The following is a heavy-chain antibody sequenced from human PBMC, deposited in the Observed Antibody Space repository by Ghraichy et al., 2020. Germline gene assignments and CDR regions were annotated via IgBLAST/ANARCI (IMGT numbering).Heavy chain of an antibody. CDR1: GFTFSSYA. J-gene: IGHJ4*02. V-gene: IGHV3-23*01. CDR3: AKDTRLDY. CDR2: ISGSGGST. Sequence: GESLNISCAASGFTFSSYAMSWVRQAPGKGLEWVSAISGSGGSTYYADSVKGRFTISRDNSKNTLYLQMNSLRAKDTAVYYCAKDTRLDYWGQGTLVTVSS. D-gene: IGHD6-25*01.